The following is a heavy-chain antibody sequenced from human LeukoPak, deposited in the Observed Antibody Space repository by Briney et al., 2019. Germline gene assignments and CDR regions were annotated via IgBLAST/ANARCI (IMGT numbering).Heavy chain of an antibody. CDR2: IYHSGST. Sequence: SETLSLTCTVSGGSISSGGYYWSWIRQPPGKGLEWIGYIYHSGSTYYNPSLKSRVTISVDWSKNQFSLKLRSVTAADTAVYYCARKVGVIAAAGSTFDYWGQGALVTVSS. D-gene: IGHD6-13*01. V-gene: IGHV4-30-2*01. CDR3: ARKVGVIAAAGSTFDY. J-gene: IGHJ4*02. CDR1: GGSISSGGYY.